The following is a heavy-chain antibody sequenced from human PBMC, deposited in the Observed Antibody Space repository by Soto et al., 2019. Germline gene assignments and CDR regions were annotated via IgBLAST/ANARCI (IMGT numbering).Heavy chain of an antibody. Sequence: PSETLSLTCTVSGGSISSSSYYWGWIRQPPGKGLEWIGSIYYSGSTYYNPSLKSRVTISVDTSKNQFSLKLSSVTAADTAVYYCARHSYYGDYVGASAYWGQGTLVTVSS. J-gene: IGHJ4*02. CDR1: GGSISSSSYY. D-gene: IGHD4-17*01. CDR3: ARHSYYGDYVGASAY. CDR2: IYYSGST. V-gene: IGHV4-39*01.